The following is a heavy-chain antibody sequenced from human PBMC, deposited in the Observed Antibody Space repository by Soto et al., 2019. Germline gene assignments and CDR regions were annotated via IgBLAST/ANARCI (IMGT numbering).Heavy chain of an antibody. J-gene: IGHJ1*01. Sequence: SETLSLTCTVSGGSISSGDYYWSWIRQPPGKGLEWIGYIYYSGSTYYNPSLKSRVTISVDTSKNQLSLYLQMNSLRPEDTASYYCAKAPDYGDHEFFQHWGQGTLVTVS. D-gene: IGHD4-17*01. CDR1: GGSISSGDYY. V-gene: IGHV4-30-4*02. CDR2: IYYSGST. CDR3: AKAPDYGDHEFFQH.